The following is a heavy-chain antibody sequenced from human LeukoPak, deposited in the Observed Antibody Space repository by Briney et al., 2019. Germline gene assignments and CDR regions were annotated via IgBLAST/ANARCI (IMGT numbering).Heavy chain of an antibody. CDR3: ARRSGLIYGDWYYFDY. Sequence: SETLSLTCTVSGGSISSSSYYWGWIRQPPGKGLEWIGSIYYSGSTYYNPSLKSRVTISVDTSKSQFSLKLSSVTAADTAVYYCARRSGLIYGDWYYFDYWGQGTLVTVSS. D-gene: IGHD4-17*01. J-gene: IGHJ4*02. CDR1: GGSISSSSYY. CDR2: IYYSGST. V-gene: IGHV4-39*01.